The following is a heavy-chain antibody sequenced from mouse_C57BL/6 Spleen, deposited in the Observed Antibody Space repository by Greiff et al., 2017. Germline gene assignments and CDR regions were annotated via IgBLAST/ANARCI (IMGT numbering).Heavy chain of an antibody. CDR1: GYTFTSYW. Sequence: VQLQQPGAELVRPGSSVKLSCKASGYTFTSYWMHWVKQRPIQGLEWIGNIDPSDSETHYNQKFKDKATLTVDKSSSTAYMQLSSLTSEDSAVYYCAREGLLRLEGYYAMDYWGQGTSVTVSS. J-gene: IGHJ4*01. V-gene: IGHV1-52*01. CDR2: IDPSDSET. D-gene: IGHD2-4*01. CDR3: AREGLLRLEGYYAMDY.